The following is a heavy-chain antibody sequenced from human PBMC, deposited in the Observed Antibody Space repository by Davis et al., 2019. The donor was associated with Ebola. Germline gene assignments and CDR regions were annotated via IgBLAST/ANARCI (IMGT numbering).Heavy chain of an antibody. CDR1: LGTFSSYA. CDR3: ARDSRQWLDNDY. V-gene: IGHV1-18*01. CDR2: ISAYNGNT. D-gene: IGHD6-19*01. Sequence: ASVNVSCKASLGTFSSYAISWVRQAPGQGLEWMGWISAYNGNTNYAQKLQGRVTMTTDTSTSTAYMELRSLRSDDTAVYYCARDSRQWLDNDYWGQGTLVTVSS. J-gene: IGHJ4*02.